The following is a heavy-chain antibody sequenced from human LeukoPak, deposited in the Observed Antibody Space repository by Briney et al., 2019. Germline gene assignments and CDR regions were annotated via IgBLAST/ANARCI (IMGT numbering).Heavy chain of an antibody. J-gene: IGHJ4*02. CDR3: ATEG. CDR2: ISGSGGST. Sequence: GGSLRLSCAASGSSFDKYAMSWVRQAPGKGLQWVSSISGSGGSTFYAESVKGRFIISRDNSKNTLYLQMHSLRAEDTAVYFCATEGWGQGTLVTVSS. V-gene: IGHV3-23*01. CDR1: GSSFDKYA.